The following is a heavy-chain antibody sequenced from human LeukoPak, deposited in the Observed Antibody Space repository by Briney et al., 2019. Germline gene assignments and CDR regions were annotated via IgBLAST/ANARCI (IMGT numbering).Heavy chain of an antibody. CDR1: GFTFTSYG. CDR2: IDTSGSYI. V-gene: IGHV3-21*01. D-gene: IGHD3-10*01. J-gene: IGHJ3*02. CDR3: ARGRSITLLRGVAMSDGFDI. Sequence: GGSLRLSCTASGFTFTSYGMNWVRQAPGKGLEWVSFIDTSGSYIYYGDSLKGRVTISRDNAKNSLYLQMNGLRAEYRAVNASARGRSITLLRGVAMSDGFDIWGQGAMVTVSS.